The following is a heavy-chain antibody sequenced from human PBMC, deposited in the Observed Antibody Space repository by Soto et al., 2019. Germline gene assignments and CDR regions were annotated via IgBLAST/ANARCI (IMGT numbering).Heavy chain of an antibody. CDR3: ARSIAVVTAILDERANWFDP. CDR2: IYYSGST. Sequence: SETLSLTCTVSGGSISSSSYYWGWIRQPPGKGLEWIGSIYYSGSTYYNPSLKSRVTISVDTSKNQFSLKLSSVTAADTAVYYCARSIAVVTAILDERANWFDPWGQGTLVTXSS. V-gene: IGHV4-39*01. CDR1: GGSISSSSYY. J-gene: IGHJ5*02. D-gene: IGHD2-21*02.